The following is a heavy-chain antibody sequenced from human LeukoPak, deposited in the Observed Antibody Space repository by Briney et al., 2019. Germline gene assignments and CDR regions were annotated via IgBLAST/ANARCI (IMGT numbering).Heavy chain of an antibody. Sequence: PGGSLRLSCAASGFTFSTYSMNWVRQAPGKGLEWISYISDSSSFKYYADSVKGRFIISRDNAKNSLYLQMNSLRAEDTAVYYCARENYGDYVMSLRGYNWFDPWGQGTLVTVSS. CDR3: ARENYGDYVMSLRGYNWFDP. D-gene: IGHD4-17*01. CDR2: ISDSSSFK. J-gene: IGHJ5*02. V-gene: IGHV3-48*01. CDR1: GFTFSTYS.